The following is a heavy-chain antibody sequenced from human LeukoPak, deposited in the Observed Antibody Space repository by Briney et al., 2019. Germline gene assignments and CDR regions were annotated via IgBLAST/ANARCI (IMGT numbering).Heavy chain of an antibody. J-gene: IGHJ4*02. CDR3: AKDLLGYDSSGKDDY. Sequence: GGSLRLSCAASGFTFSSYGMHWVRQASGKGLEWVAVIWYDGSNKYYADSVKGRFTISRDNSKNTLYLQMNSLRAEDTAVYYCAKDLLGYDSSGKDDYWGQGTLVTVSS. CDR2: IWYDGSNK. CDR1: GFTFSSYG. D-gene: IGHD3-22*01. V-gene: IGHV3-33*06.